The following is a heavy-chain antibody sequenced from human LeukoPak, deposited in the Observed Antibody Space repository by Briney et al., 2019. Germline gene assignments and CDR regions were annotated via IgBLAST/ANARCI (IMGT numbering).Heavy chain of an antibody. CDR2: INHSGST. V-gene: IGHV4-34*01. D-gene: IGHD6-19*01. CDR3: ARGGPFYSSGCLLDY. J-gene: IGHJ4*02. CDR1: GGSFSGYY. Sequence: PSETLSLTCAVYGGSFSGYYWSWIRQPPGKGLEWIGEINHSGSTNYNPSLKSRVTISVDTSKNQFSLKLSSVTAADTAVYYCARGGPFYSSGCLLDYWGQGTLVTVSS.